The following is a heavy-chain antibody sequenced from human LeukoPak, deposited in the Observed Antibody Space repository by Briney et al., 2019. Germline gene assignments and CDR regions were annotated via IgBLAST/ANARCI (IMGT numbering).Heavy chain of an antibody. V-gene: IGHV3-9*01. CDR1: GFTFDDYA. D-gene: IGHD2-15*01. Sequence: GGSLRLSCAASGFTFDDYAMHWVRQAPGKGLEWVSGISWNSGSIGYADSVKGRFTISRDNAKNSLYLQMNSLRAEDTALYYCAKAYGVAARDHWYFDLWGRGTLVTVSS. J-gene: IGHJ2*01. CDR2: ISWNSGSI. CDR3: AKAYGVAARDHWYFDL.